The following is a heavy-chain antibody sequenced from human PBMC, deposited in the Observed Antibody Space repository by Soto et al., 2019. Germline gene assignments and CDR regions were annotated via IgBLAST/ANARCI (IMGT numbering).Heavy chain of an antibody. J-gene: IGHJ4*02. D-gene: IGHD6-19*01. V-gene: IGHV1-18*01. CDR1: GYTFTSYG. CDR3: ARATPGYSSGWYHFFFDY. CDR2: ISAYNGNT. Sequence: QVQLVQSGAEVKKPGASVKVSCKASGYTFTSYGISSVRQAPGQWLEWMVWISAYNGNTNYAQKLQGRVTKTTDTSTSTAYMELRSLRSDDTAVYYCARATPGYSSGWYHFFFDYWGQGTLVTVSS.